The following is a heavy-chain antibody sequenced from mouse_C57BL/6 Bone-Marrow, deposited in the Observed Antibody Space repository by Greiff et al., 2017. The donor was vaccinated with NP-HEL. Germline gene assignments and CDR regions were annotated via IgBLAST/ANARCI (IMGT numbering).Heavy chain of an antibody. CDR1: GYAFSSYW. D-gene: IGHD2-3*01. CDR2: IYPGDGDT. Sequence: LVESGAELVKPGASVKISCKASGYAFSSYWMNWVKQRPGKGLEWIGQIYPGDGDTNYNGKFKGKATLTADKSSSTAYMQLSSLTSEDSAVYFCARGRWLLFDYWGQGTTLTVSS. CDR3: ARGRWLLFDY. V-gene: IGHV1-80*01. J-gene: IGHJ2*01.